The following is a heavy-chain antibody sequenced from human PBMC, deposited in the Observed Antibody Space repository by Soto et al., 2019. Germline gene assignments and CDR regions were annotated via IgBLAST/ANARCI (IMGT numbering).Heavy chain of an antibody. Sequence: QVQLVQSGAEVKKPGSSVKVSCKASGGTFSSYAISWVRQAPGQGLEWMGGIIPIFGTANYGQKFQGRVTITAYESTSTAYMELSSLRSEDTAVYYCARPTRYYYDSSGQSAWFDPWGQGTLVTVSS. CDR2: IIPIFGTA. J-gene: IGHJ5*02. CDR1: GGTFSSYA. CDR3: ARPTRYYYDSSGQSAWFDP. V-gene: IGHV1-69*12. D-gene: IGHD3-22*01.